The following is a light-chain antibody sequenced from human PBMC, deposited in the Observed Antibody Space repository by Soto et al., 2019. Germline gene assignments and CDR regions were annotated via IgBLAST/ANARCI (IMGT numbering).Light chain of an antibody. V-gene: IGLV2-14*01. CDR2: DVS. CDR3: SSYTSSSTPQYV. J-gene: IGLJ1*01. Sequence: QSVLTQPASVSGSPGQSITISCTGTSRDVGGYNYVSWYQQHPGKAPKLMIYDVSNRPSGVSNRFSGSKSGNTASLTISGIQAEDEADYDCSSYTSSSTPQYVFGTGTKVTVL. CDR1: SRDVGGYNY.